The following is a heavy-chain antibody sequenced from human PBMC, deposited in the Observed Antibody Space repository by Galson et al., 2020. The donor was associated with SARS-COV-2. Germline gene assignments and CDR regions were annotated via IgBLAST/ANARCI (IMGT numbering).Heavy chain of an antibody. CDR3: ARDQRYFDWSYYYYYGMDV. CDR2: ISISRSTI. D-gene: IGHD3-9*01. V-gene: IGHV3-48*03. J-gene: IGHJ6*02. CDR1: GFTFSSYE. Sequence: GGSLRLSCAASGFTFSSYEMNWVRQSPGKGLEWVSYISISRSTIYYADSVKGRFTISRDNAKNSLYLQMNSLRAEDTAVYYCARDQRYFDWSYYYYYGMDVWGQGTTVTVSS.